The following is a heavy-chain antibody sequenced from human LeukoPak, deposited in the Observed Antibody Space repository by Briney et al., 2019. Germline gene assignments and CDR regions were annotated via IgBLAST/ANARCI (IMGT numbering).Heavy chain of an antibody. Sequence: ASVMVSCKASGYTFTGYYIHWVRQAPGQGLEWMGWINPNSGGTNSAQKFQGRVTMTRDTSISTAYMELSRLTSDDTAVYSCARGVTARGLYYYMDIWGKGTTVTISS. CDR1: GYTFTGYY. CDR2: INPNSGGT. D-gene: IGHD2-21*02. CDR3: ARGVTARGLYYYMDI. J-gene: IGHJ6*03. V-gene: IGHV1-2*02.